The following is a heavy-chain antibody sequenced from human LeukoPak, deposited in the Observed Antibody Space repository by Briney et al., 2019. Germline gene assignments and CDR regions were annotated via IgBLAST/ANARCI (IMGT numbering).Heavy chain of an antibody. D-gene: IGHD6-13*01. CDR2: ISSSGSTI. V-gene: IGHV3-11*01. J-gene: IGHJ3*02. Sequence: PGGSLRLSCAASGFTFSDYYMSWIRQAPGKGLEWVSYISSSGSTIYYADSVKGRFTISRDNAKNSLYLQMNSLRAEDTAVYYCARDADAFIAAAGGAFDIWGQGTMVTVSS. CDR3: ARDADAFIAAAGGAFDI. CDR1: GFTFSDYY.